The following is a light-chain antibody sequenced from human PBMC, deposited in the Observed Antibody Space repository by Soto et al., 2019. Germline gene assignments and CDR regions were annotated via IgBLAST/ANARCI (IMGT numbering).Light chain of an antibody. CDR1: QTISSW. CDR3: QHYNSYSEA. CDR2: KAP. V-gene: IGKV1-5*03. Sequence: DIQMTQSPSSLSGSVGYRFTITCRASQTISSWLAWYQQKPGKAPKLLIYKAPTLKSGVPSRFSGSGSGTEFTLTISSLQPDDFATYYCQHYNSYSEAFGQGTTGDIK. J-gene: IGKJ1*01.